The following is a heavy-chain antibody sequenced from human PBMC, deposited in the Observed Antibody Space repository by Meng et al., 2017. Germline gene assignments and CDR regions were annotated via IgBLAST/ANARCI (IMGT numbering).Heavy chain of an antibody. V-gene: IGHV3-33*01. Sequence: GESLKISCAASGFTFSSYGMHWVRQAPGKGLEWVAVIWYDGSNKYYADSVKGRFTISRDNSKNTPYLQMNSLRAEDTAVYYCARGTGIAVADYPYYYYYGMDVWGQGTTVTVSS. CDR2: IWYDGSNK. CDR1: GFTFSSYG. D-gene: IGHD6-19*01. J-gene: IGHJ6*02. CDR3: ARGTGIAVADYPYYYYYGMDV.